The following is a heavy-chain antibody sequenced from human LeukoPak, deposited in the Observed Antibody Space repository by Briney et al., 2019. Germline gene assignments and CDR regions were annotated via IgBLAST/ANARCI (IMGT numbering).Heavy chain of an antibody. CDR3: ARDRTAYCGGDCYVPPCY. V-gene: IGHV1-69*04. J-gene: IGHJ4*02. CDR2: TIPILGLA. D-gene: IGHD2-21*02. CDR1: GGTFSSYA. Sequence: ASVKVSCKASGGTFSSYAISWVRQAPGQGLEWMGRTIPILGLANYAQKFQGRVTITADKSTNTAYMELSSLRSEDTAVYYCARDRTAYCGGDCYVPPCYWGQGTLVTVSS.